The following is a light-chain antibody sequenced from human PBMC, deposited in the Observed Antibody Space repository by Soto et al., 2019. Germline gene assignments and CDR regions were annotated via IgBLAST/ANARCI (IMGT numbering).Light chain of an antibody. J-gene: IGKJ3*01. CDR3: QLYHKWPGT. CDR2: GIS. CDR1: QRVGSD. V-gene: IGKV3-15*01. Sequence: EMLMTQSPATLSVSPGERATLSCRASQRVGSDLAWYQQKPGQPPRLLMYGISTRATGIPARFSGSGSGTEFTLSISSLQSEDFAVYYCQLYHKWPGTFGPGTKVDF.